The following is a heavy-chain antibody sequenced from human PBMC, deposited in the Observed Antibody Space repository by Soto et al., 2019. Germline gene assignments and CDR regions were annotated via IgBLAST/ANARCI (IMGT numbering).Heavy chain of an antibody. V-gene: IGHV3-23*01. CDR2: ISGSGGST. CDR1: GLTFSSYA. Sequence: GGSLRLSCAASGLTFSSYAMSWVRQAPGKGLEWVSAISGSGGSTYYADSVKGRFTISRDNSKNTLYLQMNSLRAEDTAVYYCAKVAGSYRSGWYRDYCFDHWGQGTLVTVSS. J-gene: IGHJ4*02. D-gene: IGHD6-19*01. CDR3: AKVAGSYRSGWYRDYCFDH.